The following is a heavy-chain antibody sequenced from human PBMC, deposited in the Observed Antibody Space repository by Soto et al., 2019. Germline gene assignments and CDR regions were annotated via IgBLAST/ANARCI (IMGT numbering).Heavy chain of an antibody. Sequence: ASVKVSFKASGYTFPAYYIHWVRQAPGQGLEWMGWINPNGGGTNYARRFQGRVTMTRDTSLSTAYMELTRLRSDDTALYYCARVHYSSSWYNWGHGTLVTVSS. CDR1: GYTFPAYY. V-gene: IGHV1-2*02. CDR3: ARVHYSSSWYN. J-gene: IGHJ4*01. D-gene: IGHD6-13*01. CDR2: INPNGGGT.